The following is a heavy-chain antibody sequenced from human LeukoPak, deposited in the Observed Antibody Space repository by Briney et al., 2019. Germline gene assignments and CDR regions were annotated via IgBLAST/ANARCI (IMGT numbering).Heavy chain of an antibody. Sequence: EASVKVSCTVSGYTLTELSMHWVRQAPGKGLEWMGGFDPEDGETIYAQKFQGRVTMTEDTSTDTAYMELSSLRSEDTAVYYCATDPWITFGGVIVDYWGQGTLVTVSS. J-gene: IGHJ4*02. D-gene: IGHD3-16*02. CDR1: GYTLTELS. CDR3: ATDPWITFGGVIVDY. CDR2: FDPEDGET. V-gene: IGHV1-24*01.